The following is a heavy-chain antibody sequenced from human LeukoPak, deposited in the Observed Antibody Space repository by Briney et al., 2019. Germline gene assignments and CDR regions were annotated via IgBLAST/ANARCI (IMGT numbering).Heavy chain of an antibody. CDR2: IYTSGST. CDR1: GGSISSYY. Sequence: PSETLSLTCTVSGGSISSYYWSWIRQPAGKGLEWIGRIYTSGSTNYNPSLKSRVTMSVDTSKNQFSLKLSSVTAAGTAVYYCARASEEYYYDSSGYPIEVWGQGTLVTVSS. J-gene: IGHJ4*02. D-gene: IGHD3-22*01. V-gene: IGHV4-4*07. CDR3: ARASEEYYYDSSGYPIEV.